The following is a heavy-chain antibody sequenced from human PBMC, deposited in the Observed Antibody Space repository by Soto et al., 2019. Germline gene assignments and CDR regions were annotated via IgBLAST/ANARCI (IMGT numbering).Heavy chain of an antibody. D-gene: IGHD3-22*01. CDR2: IYYSGSA. CDR1: GNSIISGDYY. CDR3: ARLYYYDTSGYLNFDY. Sequence: TLSLTCTVSGNSIISGDYYWSWVRQSPGKGLDWIGYIYYSGSAYYNPSLKSRPTISVDTSRNQFSLELTSVTAADTAVYYCARLYYYDTSGYLNFDYWGQGTLVTVSS. J-gene: IGHJ4*02. V-gene: IGHV4-30-4*01.